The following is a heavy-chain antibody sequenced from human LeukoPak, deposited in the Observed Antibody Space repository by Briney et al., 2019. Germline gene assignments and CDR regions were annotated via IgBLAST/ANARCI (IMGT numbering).Heavy chain of an antibody. CDR1: GFTFSRYS. J-gene: IGHJ4*02. V-gene: IGHV3-21*01. CDR2: ISSSSSYI. Sequence: PGGSLRLSCAASGFTFSRYSMNWVRQAPGKGLEWVSSISSSSSYIYYADSVKGRFTISRDNAKNSLYLQMNSLRAEDTAVYYCARVGVIAAASGYWGQGTLVTVSS. D-gene: IGHD6-13*01. CDR3: ARVGVIAAASGY.